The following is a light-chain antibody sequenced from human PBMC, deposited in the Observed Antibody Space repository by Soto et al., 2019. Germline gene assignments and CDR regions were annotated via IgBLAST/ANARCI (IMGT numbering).Light chain of an antibody. V-gene: IGKV3-11*01. CDR3: QQRSI. CDR2: DAS. CDR1: QRVSSY. J-gene: IGKJ5*01. Sequence: SPATLSLSPVERATLSCRASQRVSSYLAWYQQKPGQAPRLLIYDASNRATGIPARFSGSGSGTDFTLTISSLEPEDFAVYYCQQRSIFGQGTRLEI.